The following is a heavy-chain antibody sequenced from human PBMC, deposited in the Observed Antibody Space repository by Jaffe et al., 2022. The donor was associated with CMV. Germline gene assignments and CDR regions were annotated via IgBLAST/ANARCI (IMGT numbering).Heavy chain of an antibody. V-gene: IGHV3-30*18. CDR3: AKDLIPGYQRKGVDY. D-gene: IGHD2-2*01. CDR2: ISYDGSNK. CDR1: GFTFSSYG. Sequence: QVQLVESGGGVVQPGRSLRLSCAASGFTFSSYGMHWVRQAPGKGLEWVAVISYDGSNKYYADSVKGRFTISRDNSKNTLYLQMNSLRAEDTAVYYCAKDLIPGYQRKGVDYWGQGTLVTVSS. J-gene: IGHJ4*02.